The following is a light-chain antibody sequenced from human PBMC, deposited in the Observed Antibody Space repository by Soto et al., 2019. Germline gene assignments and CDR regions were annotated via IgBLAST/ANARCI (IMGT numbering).Light chain of an antibody. CDR2: AAS. CDR1: QGISNY. J-gene: IGKJ1*01. Sequence: DIQMTQSPSSLSASVGDRVTITCRASQGISNYLAWYQQKPGTVPKLLISAASTLQTGVPSRFSDGGSGTDFTLTISSLQPEDVATYYCQKYNSAPWTFGQGTKVDIK. CDR3: QKYNSAPWT. V-gene: IGKV1-27*01.